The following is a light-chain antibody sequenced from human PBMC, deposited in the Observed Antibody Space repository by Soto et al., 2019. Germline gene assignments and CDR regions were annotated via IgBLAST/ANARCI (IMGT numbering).Light chain of an antibody. V-gene: IGKV2-28*01. J-gene: IGKJ2*01. CDR1: QSLLHSNGYNY. CDR3: MQALQTAYT. Sequence: DIVMTQSPLSLPVTPGEPASISCRSSQSLLHSNGYNYLDWYLQKPGQSPQLLIYLGSNRASGVPDRFSGRGSGTDFTLKISRVEAEDVGVYYCMQALQTAYTFGQGTKLEIK. CDR2: LGS.